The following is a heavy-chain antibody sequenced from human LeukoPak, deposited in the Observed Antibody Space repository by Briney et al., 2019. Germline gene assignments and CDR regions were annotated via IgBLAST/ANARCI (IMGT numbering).Heavy chain of an antibody. CDR3: ARGKRGSWSSYYYYGMDV. CDR2: IYSGGST. Sequence: PGGSLRLSCAASGFTVSSNYMSWVRQAPGKGLEWVSVIYSGGSTYYADSVKGRFTISRDNSKNTLYLQMDSLRAEDTAVYYCARGKRGSWSSYYYYGMDVWGQGTTVTVSS. CDR1: GFTVSSNY. D-gene: IGHD6-13*01. V-gene: IGHV3-66*01. J-gene: IGHJ6*02.